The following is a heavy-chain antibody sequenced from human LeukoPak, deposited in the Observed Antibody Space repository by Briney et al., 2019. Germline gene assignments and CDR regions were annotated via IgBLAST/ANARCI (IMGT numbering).Heavy chain of an antibody. Sequence: GGYLRLSCAASGFTFSSYSMNWVRQAPGKGLEWVSSISSSSSYIYYADSVKGRFTISRDNAKNSLYLQMNSLRAEDTAVYYCARDSTTGTTGYWGQGTLVTVSS. D-gene: IGHD1-1*01. CDR1: GFTFSSYS. J-gene: IGHJ4*02. CDR2: ISSSSSYI. V-gene: IGHV3-21*01. CDR3: ARDSTTGTTGY.